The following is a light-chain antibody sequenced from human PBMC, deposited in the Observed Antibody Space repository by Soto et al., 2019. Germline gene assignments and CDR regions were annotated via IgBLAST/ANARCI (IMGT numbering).Light chain of an antibody. CDR1: SSDIGGYNA. V-gene: IGLV2-14*01. J-gene: IGLJ1*01. Sequence: QSALTQPASVSGSPGQTITISCTGTSSDIGGYNAVSWYQHLPGKAPKLIIYEVTHRPSGVSDRFSASKSGNTASLTISGLQAEDEADYYCNSFRVSHLYVFGTGTKVTVL. CDR2: EVT. CDR3: NSFRVSHLYV.